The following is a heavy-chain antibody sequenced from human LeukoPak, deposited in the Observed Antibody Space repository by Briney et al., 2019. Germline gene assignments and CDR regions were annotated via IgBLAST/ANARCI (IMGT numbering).Heavy chain of an antibody. V-gene: IGHV3-30-3*01. CDR3: ATLASTDGY. CDR1: GFTFSSYA. CDR2: ISYDGSNI. Sequence: GRSLRLSCAASGFTFSSYAMHWVRQAPGKGLEWVAVISYDGSNIYYADSVKGRFTISRDDAKNSLYLQLNSLRAEDTAVYYCATLASTDGYWGQGTLVTVSS. D-gene: IGHD1-1*01. J-gene: IGHJ4*02.